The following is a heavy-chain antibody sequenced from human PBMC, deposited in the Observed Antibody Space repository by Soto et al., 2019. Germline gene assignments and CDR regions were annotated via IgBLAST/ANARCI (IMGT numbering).Heavy chain of an antibody. J-gene: IGHJ5*02. V-gene: IGHV4-34*01. CDR1: GGSFSGYY. CDR3: ARAGYERYFDWLSPNWFDP. D-gene: IGHD3-9*01. CDR2: INHSGST. Sequence: QVQLQQWGAGLLKPSETLSLTCAVYGGSFSGYYWSWIRQPPGKGLEWIGEINHSGSTNYNPSLKNLVTISVDTSKKLFSLKLSSVPAAHTAVYYCARAGYERYFDWLSPNWFDPWGQGTLVTVSS.